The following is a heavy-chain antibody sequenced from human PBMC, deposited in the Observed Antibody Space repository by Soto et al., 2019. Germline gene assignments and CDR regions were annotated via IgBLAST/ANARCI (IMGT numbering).Heavy chain of an antibody. CDR1: GGSISSAAYY. Sequence: QVQLQESGPGLVKPSQTLSLSCTVSGGSISSAAYYWSWIRQHPGKGLEWIGYISHSGSTYYTPSLKSLVIISADTSKNHFSLNLTSVTAADTAVYYCAREYTYGSNFFDCWGQGALVTVSS. V-gene: IGHV4-31*01. CDR2: ISHSGST. CDR3: AREYTYGSNFFDC. J-gene: IGHJ4*02. D-gene: IGHD5-18*01.